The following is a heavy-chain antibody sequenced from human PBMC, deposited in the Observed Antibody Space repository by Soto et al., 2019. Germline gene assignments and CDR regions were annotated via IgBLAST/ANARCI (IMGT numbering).Heavy chain of an antibody. Sequence: GGSLRLSCAASGFTFSSYSMNWVRQAPGKGLEWVSSISSSSSYIYYADSVKGRFTISRDNAKNSLYLQMNSLRAEDTAVYYCARFFRRQRYQLPPDVWGKGTTVTVSS. CDR1: GFTFSSYS. CDR2: ISSSSSYI. D-gene: IGHD2-2*01. V-gene: IGHV3-21*01. CDR3: ARFFRRQRYQLPPDV. J-gene: IGHJ6*04.